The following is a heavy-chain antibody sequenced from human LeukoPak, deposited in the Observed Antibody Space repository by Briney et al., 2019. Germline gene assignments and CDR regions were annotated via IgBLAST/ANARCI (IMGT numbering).Heavy chain of an antibody. CDR1: GYTFTSYY. CDR3: ARGRLLHPYYYYYYMDV. CDR2: INPSGGST. J-gene: IGHJ6*03. D-gene: IGHD3-22*01. Sequence: ASVKVSCKASGYTFTSYYIHWVRQAPGQGLEWVGIINPSGGSTTYGQKFQGRVTMTRDTSTSTVYMELSSLRSEDTAVYYCARGRLLHPYYYYYYMDVWGKGTTVTVSS. V-gene: IGHV1-46*01.